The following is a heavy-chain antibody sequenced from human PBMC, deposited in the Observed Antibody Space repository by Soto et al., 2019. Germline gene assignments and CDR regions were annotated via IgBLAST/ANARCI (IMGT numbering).Heavy chain of an antibody. CDR1: VFTFSTSW. V-gene: IGHV3-7*01. CDR2: INPDGSAK. Sequence: GWSLRLSCAASVFTFSTSWMDWVRQTPGKGLEWVANINPDGSAKNYVDSVKGRFTLSRDNAKNSLFLQMSSLTAEDSGLYFCSRYLDFWGRGTLVTVSS. CDR3: SRYLDF. J-gene: IGHJ4*02.